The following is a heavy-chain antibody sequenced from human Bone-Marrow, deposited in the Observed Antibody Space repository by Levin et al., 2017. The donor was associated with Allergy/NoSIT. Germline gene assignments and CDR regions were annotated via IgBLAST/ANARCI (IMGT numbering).Heavy chain of an antibody. V-gene: IGHV1-18*01. CDR1: GYTFSTFSSYG. Sequence: GESLKISCKASGYTFSTFSSYGFTWVRQAPGQGLEWMGWISAYNGDTDYAQKLQGRVTMTTDTSTNTAYMELRSLRSDDTAMYYCASPRGSYLGAAFDIWGQGTMVTVSS. CDR3: ASPRGSYLGAAFDI. CDR2: ISAYNGDT. J-gene: IGHJ3*02. D-gene: IGHD1-26*01.